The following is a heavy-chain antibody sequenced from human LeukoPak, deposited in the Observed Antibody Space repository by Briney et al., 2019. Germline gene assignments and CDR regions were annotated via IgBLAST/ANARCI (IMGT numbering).Heavy chain of an antibody. CDR1: GFTFSTYG. V-gene: IGHV3-21*01. CDR3: ARGSCPRTSCRYRIWFDP. CDR2: IGGSVYYI. D-gene: IGHD2-2*01. Sequence: PGGSLRLSWAASGFTFSTYGMNLVRRTPGKGLEGVSSIGGSVYYIYYADSVKGRFTISRDNAQTSLYLQMKSPTAPDTAVYYCARGSCPRTSCRYRIWFDPWGQATLVTVSS. J-gene: IGHJ5*02.